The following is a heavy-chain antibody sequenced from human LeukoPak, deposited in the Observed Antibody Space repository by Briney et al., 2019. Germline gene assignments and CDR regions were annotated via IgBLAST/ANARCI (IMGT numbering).Heavy chain of an antibody. CDR2: INQDGSGK. D-gene: IGHD3-3*01. J-gene: IGHJ4*02. CDR3: AKDHYHDFWSGYSDY. V-gene: IGHV3-7*03. Sequence: GGSLRLSCAASGFTFSSYWMSWVRQAPGKGLEWVANINQDGSGKYYVDSVKGRFTISRDNSKNTLYLQMNSLRAEDTAVHYCAKDHYHDFWSGYSDYWGQGTLVTVSS. CDR1: GFTFSSYW.